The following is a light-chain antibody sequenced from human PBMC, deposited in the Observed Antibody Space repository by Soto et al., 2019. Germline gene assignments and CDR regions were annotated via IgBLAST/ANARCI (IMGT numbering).Light chain of an antibody. J-gene: IGKJ5*01. Sequence: EIVLTQSPGTLSLSPGERATLSCRVSQNISRSLAWYQQKPGQGPSLLIYGTCTRATGLPGRFRGSGSGTDFTLTISRLEPEDFAVYYCQQSGSSPPITFGQGTRLEIK. V-gene: IGKV3-20*01. CDR1: QNISRS. CDR2: GTC. CDR3: QQSGSSPPIT.